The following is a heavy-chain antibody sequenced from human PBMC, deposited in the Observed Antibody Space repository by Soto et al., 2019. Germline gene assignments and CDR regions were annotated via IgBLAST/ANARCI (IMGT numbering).Heavy chain of an antibody. CDR1: GGSFSGYY. Sequence: ASETLSLTCAVYGGSFSGYYWSWIRQPPGKGLEWIGEINHSGSTNYNPSLKSRVTISVDTSKNQFSLKLSSVTAADTAVYYCARDKRRYFDPMTIDYWGQGTLVTVSS. D-gene: IGHD3-9*01. CDR2: INHSGST. V-gene: IGHV4-34*01. J-gene: IGHJ4*02. CDR3: ARDKRRYFDPMTIDY.